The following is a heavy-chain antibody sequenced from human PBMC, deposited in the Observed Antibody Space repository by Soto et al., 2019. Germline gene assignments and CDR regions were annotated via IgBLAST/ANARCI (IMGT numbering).Heavy chain of an antibody. D-gene: IGHD6-19*01. CDR2: IYPGDSDT. J-gene: IGHJ6*02. CDR1: GYSCTSYW. CDR3: ARHPNRYSSGWTEGYYYYGMDV. V-gene: IGHV5-51*01. Sequence: PXESVKISCKGSGYSCTSYWIGWVRQIPGKGLEWMGIIYPGDSDTRYSPSFQGQVTISADKSTSTAYLQWSSLKASDTAMYYCARHPNRYSSGWTEGYYYYGMDVWGQGTTVTVSS.